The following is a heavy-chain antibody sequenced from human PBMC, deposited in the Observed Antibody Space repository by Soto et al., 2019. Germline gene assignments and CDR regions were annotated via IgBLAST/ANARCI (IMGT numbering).Heavy chain of an antibody. CDR2: VNGVNGNT. D-gene: IGHD1-26*01. J-gene: IGHJ4*02. V-gene: IGHV1-3*01. Sequence: QVQLVQSGAEVKEPGASVKVSCKASGYTYTTHVMHWVRQAPGQRLEWMGWVNGVNGNTKYSQNFQDRVTITRDTSATTTYMELSRLRSEDKAVYYCARDSGIAGPSGDLDYRGQRPLVTVSS. CDR1: GYTYTTHV. CDR3: ARDSGIAGPSGDLDY.